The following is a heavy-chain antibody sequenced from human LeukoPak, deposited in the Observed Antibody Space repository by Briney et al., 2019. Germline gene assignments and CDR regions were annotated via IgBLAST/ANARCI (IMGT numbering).Heavy chain of an antibody. CDR3: AKDYAVGSIDY. CDR1: GFTFSTYG. J-gene: IGHJ4*02. D-gene: IGHD3-16*01. V-gene: IGHV3-23*01. CDR2: ISGSGGST. Sequence: GGSLRLSCAASGFTFSTYGMSWVRQAPGKGLEWVSAISGSGGSTYYADSVRGRFTISRDNSKNTVSLQMESLRAEDTALYYCAKDYAVGSIDYWGQGTLVTVSS.